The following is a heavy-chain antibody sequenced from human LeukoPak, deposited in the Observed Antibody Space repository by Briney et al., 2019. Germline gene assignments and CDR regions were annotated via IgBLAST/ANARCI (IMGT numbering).Heavy chain of an antibody. CDR3: AKGGSGSYGFDY. Sequence: GGSLRLSCAASGFTFSSYEMNWVRQAPGKGLEWVAFIRYDGSNKYYADSVKGRFTISRDNSKNTLYLQMNSLRAEDTAVYYCAKGGSGSYGFDYWGQGTLVTVSS. CDR1: GFTFSSYE. CDR2: IRYDGSNK. D-gene: IGHD3-10*01. V-gene: IGHV3-30*02. J-gene: IGHJ4*02.